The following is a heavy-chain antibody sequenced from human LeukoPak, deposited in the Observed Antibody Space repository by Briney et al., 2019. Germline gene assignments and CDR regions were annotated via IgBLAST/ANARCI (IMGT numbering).Heavy chain of an antibody. J-gene: IGHJ4*02. CDR2: IYSGGRT. CDR3: ARGGDIQPFDY. D-gene: IGHD5-18*01. Sequence: GGSLRLSCAASGFTFSIYAMNWVRQAPGKGLEWVSVIYSGGRTYYADSVKGRFTISRDNSKNTLYLQMNSLRAEDTAVYYCARGGDIQPFDYWGQGTLVTVSS. CDR1: GFTFSIYA. V-gene: IGHV3-53*01.